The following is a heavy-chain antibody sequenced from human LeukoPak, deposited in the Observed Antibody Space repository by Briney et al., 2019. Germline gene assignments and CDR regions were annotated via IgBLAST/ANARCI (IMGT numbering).Heavy chain of an antibody. CDR2: IYYSGST. D-gene: IGHD5-24*01. J-gene: IGHJ4*02. CDR1: GGSISSYY. Sequence: SETLALTCTVSGGSISSYYWSWIRQPPGKGLEWIGYIYYSGSTNYNPSLKSRVTISVDTSKNQFSLKLSSVTAADTAVYYCAREVVEMATRAFDYWGQGTLVTVSS. CDR3: AREVVEMATRAFDY. V-gene: IGHV4-59*01.